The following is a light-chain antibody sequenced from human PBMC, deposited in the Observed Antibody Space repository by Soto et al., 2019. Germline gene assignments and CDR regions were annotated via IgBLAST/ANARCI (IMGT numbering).Light chain of an antibody. V-gene: IGKV1-5*03. CDR2: KES. Sequence: DIQMTQSPSTLSASVGDRVTMTCRASQSFTGWLAWYQQKPGKAPKLLIYKESSLESGVPSRFSGGGSGTEFTLTISSLQPDDFTTYYCQQYNSYSETFGQGTKVDIK. CDR1: QSFTGW. CDR3: QQYNSYSET. J-gene: IGKJ1*01.